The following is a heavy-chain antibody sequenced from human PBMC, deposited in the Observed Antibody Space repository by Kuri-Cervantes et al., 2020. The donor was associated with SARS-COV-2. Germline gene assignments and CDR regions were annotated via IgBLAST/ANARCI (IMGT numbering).Heavy chain of an antibody. CDR3: AREAHYDILTGYYFRSGFDY. Sequence: GGSLRLSCAASGFTFSGHWIHWVRQAPGKGLVWVSRINPDGSYTNNADSVKGRFTLSRDNAKNMLFLQMNSLRAEDTAVYYCAREAHYDILTGYYFRSGFDYWGQGTLVTVSS. V-gene: IGHV3-74*01. J-gene: IGHJ4*02. CDR1: GFTFSGHW. CDR2: INPDGSYT. D-gene: IGHD3-9*01.